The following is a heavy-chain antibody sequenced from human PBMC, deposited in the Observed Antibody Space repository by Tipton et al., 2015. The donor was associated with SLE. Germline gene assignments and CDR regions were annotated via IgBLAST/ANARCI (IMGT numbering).Heavy chain of an antibody. CDR3: ASPISCGGGTCYSD. CDR1: GFTFSSYW. CDR2: INNAGSYT. V-gene: IGHV3-74*01. D-gene: IGHD2-15*01. J-gene: IGHJ4*02. Sequence: SLRLSCAASGFTFSSYWMHWVRQGPGKGLVWVSSINNAGSYTNYADSVKGRFTISRDNAKNTLNLQMNSLRAEDTGVYYCASPISCGGGTCYSDWGQGTLVTVSS.